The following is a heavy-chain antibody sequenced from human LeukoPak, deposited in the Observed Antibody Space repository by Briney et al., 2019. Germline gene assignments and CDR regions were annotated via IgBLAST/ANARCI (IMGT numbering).Heavy chain of an antibody. Sequence: GGSLRLSCAASGFTFSSYSMNWVRQAPGKGLEWVSSISSSSSYIYYADSVKGRFTISRGNAKNSLYLQMNSPRAEDTAVYYCTRLVGSGSYPDLDYWGQGTLVAVSS. V-gene: IGHV3-21*01. CDR1: GFTFSSYS. J-gene: IGHJ4*02. CDR2: ISSSSSYI. D-gene: IGHD3-10*01. CDR3: TRLVGSGSYPDLDY.